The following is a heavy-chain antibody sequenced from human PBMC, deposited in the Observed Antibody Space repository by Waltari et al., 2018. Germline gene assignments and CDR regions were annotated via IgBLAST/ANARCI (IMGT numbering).Heavy chain of an antibody. J-gene: IGHJ4*02. CDR1: GGSISSYY. V-gene: IGHV4-4*07. D-gene: IGHD2-2*01. CDR3: ARYCSSTSCDGFDY. CDR2: IYTSGST. Sequence: QVQLQESGPGLVKPSETLSLTCTVSGGSISSYYWSWIRQPAGKGLEWIGRIYTSGSTNYNPSLKSRVTMSVDTSKNQFSLKLSSVTVADTAVYYCARYCSSTSCDGFDYWGQGTLVTVSS.